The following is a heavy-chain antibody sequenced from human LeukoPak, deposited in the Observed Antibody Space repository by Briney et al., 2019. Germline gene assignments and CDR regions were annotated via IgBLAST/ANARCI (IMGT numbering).Heavy chain of an antibody. CDR3: AKDRNYDSSGYPDY. D-gene: IGHD3-22*01. V-gene: IGHV3-30*02. CDR2: IRYDGSNK. CDR1: GFTFSSYG. Sequence: GGTLRLSCAASGFTFSSYGMHWVRQAPGKGLEWVAFIRYDGSNKYYADSVKGRFTISRDNSKNTLYLQMNSLRAEDTAVYYCAKDRNYDSSGYPDYWGQGTLVTVSS. J-gene: IGHJ4*02.